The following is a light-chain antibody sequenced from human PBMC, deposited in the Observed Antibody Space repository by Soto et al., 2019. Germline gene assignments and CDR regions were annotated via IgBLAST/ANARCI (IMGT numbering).Light chain of an antibody. J-gene: IGKJ4*01. V-gene: IGKV3-11*01. Sequence: EIALTQSPATLSLSPGDRATLSCRASQSVTSFLAWYQQKLVQAPRLLIYDASHRTAGIPARFSGSGSGTDFTLTISSLEPEDFAVYYCQQRTNWRALTFGGGTKVDIK. CDR2: DAS. CDR1: QSVTSF. CDR3: QQRTNWRALT.